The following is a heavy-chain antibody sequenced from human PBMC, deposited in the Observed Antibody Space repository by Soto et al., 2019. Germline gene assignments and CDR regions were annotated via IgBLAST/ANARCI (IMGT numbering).Heavy chain of an antibody. V-gene: IGHV3-23*01. CDR1: GFTFSSFA. D-gene: IGHD3-9*01. CDR2: ISAGGGTT. CDR3: AKGEYDILTWFDY. J-gene: IGHJ4*02. Sequence: PGGSLRLSCAAPGFTFSSFAMNWVRQAPGKGLEWVSTISAGGGTTHYADSVKGRFTISRDNSKSTLYLQMSSLRAEDTAIYYCAKGEYDILTWFDYWGQGTLVTVSS.